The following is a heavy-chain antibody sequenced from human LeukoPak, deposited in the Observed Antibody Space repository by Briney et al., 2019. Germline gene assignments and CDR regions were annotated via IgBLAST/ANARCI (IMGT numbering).Heavy chain of an antibody. V-gene: IGHV3-23*01. J-gene: IGHJ6*03. CDR1: GFTFSSYA. CDR3: AKGVVYNWNTGYYMDV. Sequence: PGGSLRLSCAASGFTFSSYAMSWVRQAPGKGLEWVSAISGSGGSTYYADSVKGRFTISRDNSKNTLYLQMNSLRAEDTAVYYCAKGVVYNWNTGYYMDVWGKGTTVTVSS. CDR2: ISGSGGST. D-gene: IGHD1-1*01.